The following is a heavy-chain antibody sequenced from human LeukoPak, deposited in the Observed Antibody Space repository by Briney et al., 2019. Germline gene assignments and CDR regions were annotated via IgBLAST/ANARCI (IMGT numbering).Heavy chain of an antibody. CDR2: IYSGGNT. Sequence: GGSLRLSCAASGFTVSSSYMSWVRQAPGKGLEWVSVIYSGGNTYYADSVKGRFTFSRDNSQNTLFLQMDGLRAEDTAVYYCARRSNTHWGLVYWGQGTLVTVSS. D-gene: IGHD7-27*01. V-gene: IGHV3-53*01. CDR1: GFTVSSSY. J-gene: IGHJ4*02. CDR3: ARRSNTHWGLVY.